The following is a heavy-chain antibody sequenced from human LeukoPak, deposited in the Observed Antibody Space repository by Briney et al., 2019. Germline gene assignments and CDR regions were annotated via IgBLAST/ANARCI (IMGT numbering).Heavy chain of an antibody. Sequence: SXXLXXXXXXFTXXTYWMHWVRQXPGXGLVWVSRINEDGSITNYADSVKGRFSISRDNAKNTLYLQMNSLRAEDTAVYYCARAGSGCPDYWGQGTLVTVSS. D-gene: IGHD6-19*01. CDR1: XFTXXTYW. V-gene: IGHV3-74*01. CDR2: INEDGSIT. J-gene: IGHJ4*02. CDR3: ARAGSGCPDY.